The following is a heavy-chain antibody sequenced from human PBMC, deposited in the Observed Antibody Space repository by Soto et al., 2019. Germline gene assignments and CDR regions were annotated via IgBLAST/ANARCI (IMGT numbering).Heavy chain of an antibody. CDR3: ARDYAAAGSNWFDP. V-gene: IGHV1-69*04. CDR2: ISPIIGIT. Sequence: GASVKVSCKASGGTFSSYTISWVRQAPGQGLEWMGRISPIIGITNYAQKFQGRVTMTADKSTSTAYMELRSLRSDDTAVYYCARDYAAAGSNWFDPWGQGTLVTVSS. D-gene: IGHD6-13*01. J-gene: IGHJ5*02. CDR1: GGTFSSYT.